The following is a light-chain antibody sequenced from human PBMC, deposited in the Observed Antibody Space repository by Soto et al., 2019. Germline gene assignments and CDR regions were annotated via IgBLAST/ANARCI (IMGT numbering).Light chain of an antibody. CDR1: QSIRTY. CDR3: QQSDSTPYT. CDR2: AAS. V-gene: IGKV1-39*01. Sequence: DIQMTQSPSSLSASVGDRVTITCRASQSIRTYLNWYQQKPGKSPKLLIYAASSLQSGVPSRFSGSGSGTEFTLTISSLQPEDFATYYCQQSDSTPYTIGQGTKLEIK. J-gene: IGKJ2*01.